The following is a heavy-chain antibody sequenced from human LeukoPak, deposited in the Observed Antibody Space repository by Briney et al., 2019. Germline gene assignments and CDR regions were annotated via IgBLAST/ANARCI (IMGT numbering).Heavy chain of an antibody. CDR2: IYYSGST. J-gene: IGHJ4*02. CDR3: ARGRTANFDY. V-gene: IGHV4-59*01. CDR1: GGSINSYY. D-gene: IGHD2-21*02. Sequence: PSETLSLTCTVSGGSINSYYWSWIRQPPGKGLEWIAYIYYSGSTSYNPSLKSRVTISVDTSKNQFSLKLNSVTAADTAMYYCARGRTANFDYWGQGTLVTVSS.